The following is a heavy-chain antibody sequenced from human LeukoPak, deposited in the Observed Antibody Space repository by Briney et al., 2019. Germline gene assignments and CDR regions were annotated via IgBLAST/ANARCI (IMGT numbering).Heavy chain of an antibody. CDR2: ISYDGSNK. Sequence: GGSLRLSCAASGFTFSSYAMPWVRQAPGKGLEWVAVISYDGSNKYYADSVKGRFTISRDNSKNTLYLQMNSLRAEDTAVYYCARDLYGGNSFDYWGQGTLVTVSS. V-gene: IGHV3-30-3*01. CDR3: ARDLYGGNSFDY. J-gene: IGHJ4*02. CDR1: GFTFSSYA. D-gene: IGHD4-23*01.